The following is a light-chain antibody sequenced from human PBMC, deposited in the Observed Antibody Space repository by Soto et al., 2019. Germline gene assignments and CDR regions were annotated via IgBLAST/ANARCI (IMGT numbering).Light chain of an antibody. V-gene: IGKV1-5*03. Sequence: DIQMTQSPSTLPASVGDRVTIGCRASQSISNWLAWYQQKPGKAPKLLIYKASTLESGVPSRFSGTGSGTEFTFSITSLQPEDFGTYYCQQCYMGWTFGQGTKVDIK. CDR2: KAS. CDR3: QQCYMGWT. J-gene: IGKJ1*01. CDR1: QSISNW.